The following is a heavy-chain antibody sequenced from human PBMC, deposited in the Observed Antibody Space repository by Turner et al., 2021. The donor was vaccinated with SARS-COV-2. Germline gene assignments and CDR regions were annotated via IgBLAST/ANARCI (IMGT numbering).Heavy chain of an antibody. CDR2: MYYRGST. J-gene: IGHJ4*02. D-gene: IGHD3-3*01. V-gene: IGHV4-39*01. CDR1: GGSISSSSYC. Sequence: LQLQESGPGLVKPSETLSLTCTVPGGSISSSSYCWCWIRQPLGKGLEWIGSMYYRGSTYYNPSLKSRVTISVDTSKNQFSLKLSSVTAADTAVDYCARGRLSGVDDYWGQGTLVTVSS. CDR3: ARGRLSGVDDY.